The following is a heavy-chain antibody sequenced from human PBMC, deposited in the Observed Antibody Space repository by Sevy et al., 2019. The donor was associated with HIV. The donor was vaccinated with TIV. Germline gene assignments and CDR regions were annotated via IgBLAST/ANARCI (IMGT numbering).Heavy chain of an antibody. D-gene: IGHD5-12*01. J-gene: IGHJ4*02. CDR1: GGSVSSGSYY. CDR2: IYYSGST. CDR3: ARVTPYSGYELFDY. Sequence: SETLSLTCTVSGGSVSSGSYYWSWIRQPPGKGLEWIGYIYYSGSTNYNPSLKSRVTISVDTSKNQFSLKLSSVTAADTVVYYCARVTPYSGYELFDYWGQGTLVTVSS. V-gene: IGHV4-61*01.